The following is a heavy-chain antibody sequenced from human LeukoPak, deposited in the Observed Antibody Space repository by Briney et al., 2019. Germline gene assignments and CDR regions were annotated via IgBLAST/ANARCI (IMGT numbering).Heavy chain of an antibody. Sequence: SETLSLTCAVSGYSTSSGYYWGWVRQPPGKGLEWIGSVYHSGSTFYNPSLNSRATISVDTSKNQFSLKLNSVTAADTAVYYCARRSGSGYYYMDVWGKGTTLTVSS. J-gene: IGHJ6*03. V-gene: IGHV4-38-2*01. CDR1: GYSTSSGYY. CDR3: ARRSGSGYYYMDV. D-gene: IGHD3-3*01. CDR2: VYHSGST.